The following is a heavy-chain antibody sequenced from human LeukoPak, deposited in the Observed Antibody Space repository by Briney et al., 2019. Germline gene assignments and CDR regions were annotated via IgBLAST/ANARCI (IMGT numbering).Heavy chain of an antibody. CDR1: GYTFTSYG. J-gene: IGHJ6*02. V-gene: IGHV1-18*01. Sequence: ASVKVSCKASGYTFTSYGISWVRQAPGQGLEWMGWISAYNGNTNYAQKLQGRVTMTTDTSTSTAYMELRSLRSDDTAVYHCARDNWFGELSYYYYGMGVWGQGTTVTVSS. CDR3: ARDNWFGELSYYYYGMGV. CDR2: ISAYNGNT. D-gene: IGHD3-10*01.